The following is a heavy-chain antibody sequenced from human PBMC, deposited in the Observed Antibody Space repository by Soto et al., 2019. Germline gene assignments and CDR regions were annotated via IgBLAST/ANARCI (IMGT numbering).Heavy chain of an antibody. D-gene: IGHD6-19*01. CDR1: GFTFSSYW. V-gene: IGHV3-74*01. J-gene: IGHJ4*02. Sequence: GGSLRLSCAASGFTFSSYWMHWVRQAPGKGLVWVSRINSDGSSTSYADSVKGRFTISRDNAKNTLYLQMNSLRTEDTAVYYCARVRRLAVAGTSSDYWGQGTLVTVSS. CDR3: ARVRRLAVAGTSSDY. CDR2: INSDGSST.